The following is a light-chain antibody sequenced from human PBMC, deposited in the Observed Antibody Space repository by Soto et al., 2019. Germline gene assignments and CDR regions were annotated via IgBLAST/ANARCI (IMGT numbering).Light chain of an antibody. V-gene: IGKV1-39*01. CDR3: QQTYNTPWT. CDR2: AAS. J-gene: IGKJ1*01. Sequence: DIQMTQSPSSLSASVGDRVTITCRASQTIYNYLNWYQQKPGRAPNLLIYAASSLQSGVPSRFSGSVSGTDFTLTINSLQPEDFATYYCQQTYNTPWTFGQGTKVEFK. CDR1: QTIYNY.